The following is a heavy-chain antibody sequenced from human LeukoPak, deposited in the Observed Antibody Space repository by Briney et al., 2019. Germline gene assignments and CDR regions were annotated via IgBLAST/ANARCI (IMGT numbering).Heavy chain of an antibody. CDR2: ICYRGST. CDR3: ARHDVDIVATSVNWFDP. J-gene: IGHJ5*02. D-gene: IGHD5-12*01. V-gene: IGHV4-39*01. Sequence: SETLSLTCTVSGGSISSGSYYWGWIRQPPGKGLEWIGSICYRGSTYYNPSLKSRLTISVATSKNQFSLKLSSVTAADTAVYYCARHDVDIVATSVNWFDPWGQGTLVTVSS. CDR1: GGSISSGSYY.